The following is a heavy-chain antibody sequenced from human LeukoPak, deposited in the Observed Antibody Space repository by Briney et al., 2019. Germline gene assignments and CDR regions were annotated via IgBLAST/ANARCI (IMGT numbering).Heavy chain of an antibody. V-gene: IGHV1-69*13. CDR1: GGTFSSYA. D-gene: IGHD6-6*01. CDR2: IIPIFGTA. Sequence: ASVKVSCKASGGTFSSYAISWVRQAPGQGLEWMGGIIPIFGTANYAQKFQGRVTITADESTSTAYMELSSLRSEDTAVYYCARGGSYSSSSPLDYWGQGTLVTVSS. CDR3: ARGGSYSSSSPLDY. J-gene: IGHJ4*02.